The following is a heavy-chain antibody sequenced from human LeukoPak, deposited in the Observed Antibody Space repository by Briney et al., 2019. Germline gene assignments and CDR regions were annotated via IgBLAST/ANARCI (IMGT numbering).Heavy chain of an antibody. Sequence: SETLSLTCTVSGGSISSSSYYWGWIRQPPGKGLEWIGSIYYSGSTYYNPSLKSRVTISVDTSKNQFSLKLSSVTAADTAVYYCARYDDFWSGPNGDYWGQGTLVTVSS. V-gene: IGHV4-39*07. D-gene: IGHD3-3*01. J-gene: IGHJ4*02. CDR2: IYYSGST. CDR3: ARYDDFWSGPNGDY. CDR1: GGSISSSSYY.